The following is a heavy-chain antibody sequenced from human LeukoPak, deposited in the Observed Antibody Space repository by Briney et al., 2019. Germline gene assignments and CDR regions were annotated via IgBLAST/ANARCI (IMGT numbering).Heavy chain of an antibody. Sequence: GGSLRLSCAASGFTFSSYWMHWVRQAPGKGLVCVSRIDGDGSFTIYADSVKGRFTISRDNAKNTLYLQMNSLRAEDTAVYYCARGLPYDSSGYYPFDYWGQGTLVTVSS. V-gene: IGHV3-74*01. D-gene: IGHD3-22*01. CDR2: IDGDGSFT. J-gene: IGHJ4*02. CDR3: ARGLPYDSSGYYPFDY. CDR1: GFTFSSYW.